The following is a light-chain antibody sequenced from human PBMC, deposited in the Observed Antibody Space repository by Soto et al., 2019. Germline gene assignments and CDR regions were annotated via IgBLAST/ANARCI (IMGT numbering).Light chain of an antibody. J-gene: IGLJ2*01. CDR1: SSDVGSYNL. CDR3: CSFEGTDMI. V-gene: IGLV2-23*01. Sequence: QSALTQPASVSGSPGQSITISCTGTSSDVGSYNLVSWYQHYPGKAPKLMIYEGSKRPSGVSNRFSGSKSGNTASLTISGLQAEDEADYYCCSFEGTDMIFGGGTKLTVL. CDR2: EGS.